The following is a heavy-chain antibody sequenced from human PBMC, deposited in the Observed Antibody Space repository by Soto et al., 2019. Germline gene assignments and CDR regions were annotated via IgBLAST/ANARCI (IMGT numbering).Heavy chain of an antibody. J-gene: IGHJ3*02. V-gene: IGHV3-48*02. CDR2: ISSSSSTI. D-gene: IGHD3-22*01. CDR1: GFTFSSYS. Sequence: GGSLRLSCAASGFTFSSYSMNWVRQAPGKGLEWVSYISSSSSTIYYADSVKGRFTISRDNAKNSLYLQMNSLRDEDTAVYYCARVDYYDSSGYPTGAFDIWDQGTMVTVSS. CDR3: ARVDYYDSSGYPTGAFDI.